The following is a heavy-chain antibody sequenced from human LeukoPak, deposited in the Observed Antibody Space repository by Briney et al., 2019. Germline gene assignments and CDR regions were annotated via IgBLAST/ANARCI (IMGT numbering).Heavy chain of an antibody. CDR3: ARLSRVAVSGSYGYPSMVV. CDR1: GASMDGHY. Sequence: SETLSLTCTVSGASMDGHYWSWLRLPPGKGLEWIGFVYYSGSISYNPSLKSLVTISADTSNNQFSLNLDSVTAADTGVYYCARLSRVAVSGSYGYPSMVVWGRGTTVTVPS. V-gene: IGHV4-59*11. J-gene: IGHJ6*02. D-gene: IGHD6-19*01. CDR2: VYYSGSI.